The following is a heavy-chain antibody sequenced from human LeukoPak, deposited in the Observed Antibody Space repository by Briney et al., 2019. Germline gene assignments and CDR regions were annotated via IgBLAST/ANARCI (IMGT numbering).Heavy chain of an antibody. CDR1: GFIFSNYW. J-gene: IGHJ3*02. CDR3: ARTDGYSLNDAFDI. CDR2: MKQDGREK. V-gene: IGHV3-7*01. Sequence: GGSLRLSCVASGFIFSNYWMSWVRQVPGKGLEWVANMKQDGREKYLVDSVKGRFTISRDNAKNSLYLQMNSLRAEDTAVYYCARTDGYSLNDAFDIWGQGTMVTVSS. D-gene: IGHD5-24*01.